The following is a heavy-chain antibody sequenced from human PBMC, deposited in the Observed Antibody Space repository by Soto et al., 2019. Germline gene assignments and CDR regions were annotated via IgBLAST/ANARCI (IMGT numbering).Heavy chain of an antibody. J-gene: IGHJ3*02. CDR1: GFTFSSYS. V-gene: IGHV3-48*02. CDR2: ISSSSSTI. Sequence: LTCAASGFTFSSYSMNWVRQAPGKGLEWVSYISSSSSTIYYADSVKGRFTISRDNAKNSLYLQMNSLRDEDTAVYYCARVAPSITMIVVYDAFDIWGQGTMVTVSS. D-gene: IGHD3-22*01. CDR3: ARVAPSITMIVVYDAFDI.